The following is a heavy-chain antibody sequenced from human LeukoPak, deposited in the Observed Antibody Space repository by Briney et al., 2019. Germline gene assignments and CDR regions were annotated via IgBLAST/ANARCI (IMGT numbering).Heavy chain of an antibody. CDR2: ISSSGSTI. D-gene: IGHD3-3*01. CDR3: ARENDFWNYGMDV. J-gene: IGHJ6*02. V-gene: IGHV3-11*01. CDR1: GFTFSDYY. Sequence: GGSLRLSCAASGFTFSDYYMSWIRQAPGKGLEWVSYISSSGSTIYYADSVKGRFTISRDNAKNSLYLRMNSLRAEDTAVYYCARENDFWNYGMDVWGQGTTVTVSS.